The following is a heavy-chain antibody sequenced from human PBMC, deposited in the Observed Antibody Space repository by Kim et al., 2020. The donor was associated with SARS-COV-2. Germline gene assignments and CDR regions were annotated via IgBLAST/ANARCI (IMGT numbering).Heavy chain of an antibody. CDR1: GFTFSSYW. J-gene: IGHJ3*02. CDR2: IKQDGSEK. CDR3: AAAGSHSRAFDI. V-gene: IGHV3-7*01. Sequence: GGSLRLSCAASGFTFSSYWMSWVRQAPGKGLEWVANIKQDGSEKYYVDSVKGRFTIPRDNAKNSLYLQMNSLRAEDTAVYYCAAAGSHSRAFDIWGQGTMVTVSS. D-gene: IGHD6-13*01.